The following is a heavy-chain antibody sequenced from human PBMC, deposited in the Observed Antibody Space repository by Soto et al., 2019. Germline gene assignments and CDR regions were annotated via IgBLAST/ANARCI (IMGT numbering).Heavy chain of an antibody. J-gene: IGHJ6*02. CDR2: IKQDGSEK. CDR3: ARERYSSSWYYYYYYYGMDV. V-gene: IGHV3-7*01. D-gene: IGHD6-13*01. CDR1: GFTFSSYW. Sequence: GGSLRVSCAASGFTFSSYWMSWVRQAPGKGLEWVANIKQDGSEKYYVDSVKGRFTISRDNAKNSLYLQMNSLRAEDTAVYYCARERYSSSWYYYYYYYGMDVQGQGPTFTVS.